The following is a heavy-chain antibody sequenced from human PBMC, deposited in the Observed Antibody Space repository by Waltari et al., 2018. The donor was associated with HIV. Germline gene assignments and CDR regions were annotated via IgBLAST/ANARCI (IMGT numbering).Heavy chain of an antibody. J-gene: IGHJ4*02. Sequence: QVQLVQSGAEVKKPGASVKVSCKASGYTFTGYYMHWVRQAPGQGLEWRGWSNPDKGGKKEAQKFQGRVTMTRDTSIRTADMELSRLRSDDTAVYYCARDICNGGSCYSYYFDYGGQGTLVTVSS. D-gene: IGHD2-15*01. CDR3: ARDICNGGSCYSYYFDY. V-gene: IGHV1-2*02. CDR2: SNPDKGGK. CDR1: GYTFTGYY.